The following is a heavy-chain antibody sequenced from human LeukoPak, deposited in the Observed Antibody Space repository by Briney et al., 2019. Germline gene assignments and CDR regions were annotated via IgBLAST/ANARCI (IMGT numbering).Heavy chain of an antibody. CDR1: GFTFSSYG. V-gene: IGHV3-23*01. CDR2: ITDSGDST. Sequence: TGGSLRLSCAASGFTFSSYGMHWVRQAPGKGLEWVSAITDSGDSTYYADSVKGRFTISRDNSKNTLYLQMSSLRAEDTAVYYCASRDPCSGGSCFALGYWGQGTLVTVSS. CDR3: ASRDPCSGGSCFALGY. J-gene: IGHJ4*02. D-gene: IGHD2-15*01.